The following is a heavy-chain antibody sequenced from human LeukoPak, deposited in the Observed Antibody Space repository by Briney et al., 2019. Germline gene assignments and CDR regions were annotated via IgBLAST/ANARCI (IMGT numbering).Heavy chain of an antibody. CDR1: GDSINNYY. V-gene: IGHV4-59*01. J-gene: IGHJ4*02. Sequence: PSETLSLTCTVSGDSINNYYWNWIRQSPGKGLEWIGYIFHFGSPHYSPSLRSRVTISIDMSKNQFSLKLTSVTTADTAIYYCASSRRGYTSGWFFDYWGQGALVTVSS. D-gene: IGHD6-13*01. CDR2: IFHFGSP. CDR3: ASSRRGYTSGWFFDY.